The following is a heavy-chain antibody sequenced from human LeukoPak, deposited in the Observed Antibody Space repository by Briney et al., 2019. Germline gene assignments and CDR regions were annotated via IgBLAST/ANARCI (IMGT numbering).Heavy chain of an antibody. CDR2: INPSGSTI. CDR3: ARVRGSGFCSGSSCAKDPGYYYYMDV. J-gene: IGHJ6*03. V-gene: IGHV3-11*01. CDR1: GFTFSGYY. Sequence: PGGSLRLSCEGPGFTFSGYYMSWIRQAPGKGLEWVSYINPSGSTIYYADSVKGRFTISRDNAKKSLDLQMYSLRAEDTAVYYCARVRGSGFCSGSSCAKDPGYYYYMDVWGKGTTVTVSS. D-gene: IGHD2-2*01.